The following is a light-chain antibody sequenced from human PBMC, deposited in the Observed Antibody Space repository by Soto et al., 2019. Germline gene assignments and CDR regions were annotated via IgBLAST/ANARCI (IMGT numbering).Light chain of an antibody. CDR2: GAS. J-gene: IGKJ2*01. Sequence: EIVLTQSPGTLSLSLGERATLSCRASQSVSSSYLAWYQQSPGQAPRLLIYGASTRATGIPDRFIGSGSGTDFTLTISRLEPEDFAVYYCQQYGSSPRYTFGQGTKLEIK. CDR3: QQYGSSPRYT. CDR1: QSVSSSY. V-gene: IGKV3-20*01.